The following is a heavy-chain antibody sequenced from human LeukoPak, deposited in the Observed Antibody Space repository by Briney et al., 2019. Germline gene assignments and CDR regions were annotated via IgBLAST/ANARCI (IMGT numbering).Heavy chain of an antibody. V-gene: IGHV4-59*08. Sequence: PSETLSLTCTVSGGSISRYYWNWIRQPPGKGLEWIGYIYYSGSTNYNPSLSSRVTISVDTSKNQFSLKLSSVTAADTAVYYCARYSSSSLGAGGFDYWGQGILVTVSS. CDR3: ARYSSSSLGAGGFDY. CDR2: IYYSGST. D-gene: IGHD6-6*01. CDR1: GGSISRYY. J-gene: IGHJ4*02.